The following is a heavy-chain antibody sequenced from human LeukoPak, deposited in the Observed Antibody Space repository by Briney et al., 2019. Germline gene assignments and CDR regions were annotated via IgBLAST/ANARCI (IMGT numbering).Heavy chain of an antibody. J-gene: IGHJ5*02. V-gene: IGHV1-2*02. CDR2: INPDSGGT. Sequence: ASVKVSCKASGYTFTGYYMHWVRQAPGQGLEWMGWINPDSGGTNYAQKFQGRVTMTRDTSISTAYMELSRLRSDGTAVYYCARRVGVVVPAATDWFDPWGQGTLVTVSS. CDR1: GYTFTGYY. D-gene: IGHD2-2*01. CDR3: ARRVGVVVPAATDWFDP.